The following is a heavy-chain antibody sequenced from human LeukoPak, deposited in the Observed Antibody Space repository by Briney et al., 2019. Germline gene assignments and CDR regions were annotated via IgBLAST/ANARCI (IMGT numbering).Heavy chain of an antibody. D-gene: IGHD2-2*01. V-gene: IGHV4-34*01. Sequence: ASETLSLTCAVYGGSFSGYYWSWIRQPPGKGLEWIGEINHSESTNYNPSLKSRVTISVDTSKNQFSLKLSSVTAADTAVYYCARVGGTIVVVPAAKDWFDPWGQGALVTVSS. CDR2: INHSEST. CDR1: GGSFSGYY. CDR3: ARVGGTIVVVPAAKDWFDP. J-gene: IGHJ5*02.